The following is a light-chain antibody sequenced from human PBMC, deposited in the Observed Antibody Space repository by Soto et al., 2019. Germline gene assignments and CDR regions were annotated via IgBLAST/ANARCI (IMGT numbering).Light chain of an antibody. J-gene: IGKJ2*03. CDR3: QHLRTYPFS. V-gene: IGKV1-9*01. CDR2: PAS. CDR1: QDSSTS. Sequence: DIQLTQSPSFLSASVGDRVTVSCPASQDSSTSLAWFQQKAGKVPQLLVYPASTLQDGVTSRFSGSCSGTYFTLPINNLQAEDFETDYCQHLRTYPFSFGQGTK.